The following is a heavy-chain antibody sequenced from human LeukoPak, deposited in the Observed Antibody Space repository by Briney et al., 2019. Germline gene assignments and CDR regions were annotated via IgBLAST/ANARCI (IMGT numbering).Heavy chain of an antibody. CDR3: AKIITGTTFPKYYFEY. CDR1: GFTFSSYA. V-gene: IGHV3-23*01. D-gene: IGHD1-7*01. Sequence: PGGSLRLSCAASGFTFSSYAMTWVRQAPGQGPEWVSAISGSAGSTYYADSVKGRFTISRDNSKNTVYLQMNTLRAEDTAVYYCAKIITGTTFPKYYFEYWGQGTLVTVSS. CDR2: ISGSAGST. J-gene: IGHJ4*02.